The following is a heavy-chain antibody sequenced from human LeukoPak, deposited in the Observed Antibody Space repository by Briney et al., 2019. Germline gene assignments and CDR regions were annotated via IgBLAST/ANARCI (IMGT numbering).Heavy chain of an antibody. D-gene: IGHD3-22*01. J-gene: IGHJ4*02. V-gene: IGHV3-11*01. CDR3: ARDYYDSSGYYYGRYFDY. Sequence: GGSLRLSCAASGFTFSDYYMSWIRQAPGKGLEWVSYISSSGSTIYYADSVKGRFTISRDSAKNSLYLQMNSLRAEDTAVYYCARDYYDSSGYYYGRYFDYWGQGTLVTVSS. CDR1: GFTFSDYY. CDR2: ISSSGSTI.